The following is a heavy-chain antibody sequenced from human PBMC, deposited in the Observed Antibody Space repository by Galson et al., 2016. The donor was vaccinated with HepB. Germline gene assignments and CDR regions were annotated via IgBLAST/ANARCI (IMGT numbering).Heavy chain of an antibody. J-gene: IGHJ4*02. CDR2: FYSGGST. CDR3: AKVERDSGSYYFDY. CDR1: GFTVSSYY. V-gene: IGHV3-53*05. Sequence: SLRLSCAASGFTVSSYYMSWVRQAPGKGLEWVSVFYSGGSTYYADSVKGRFTISRDNSKNTLYLQMNSLRAEDTAVYYCAKVERDSGSYYFDYWGQGTLVTVSS. D-gene: IGHD1-26*01.